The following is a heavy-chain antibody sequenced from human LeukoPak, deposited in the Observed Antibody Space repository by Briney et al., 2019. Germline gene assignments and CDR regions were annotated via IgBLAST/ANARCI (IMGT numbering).Heavy chain of an antibody. CDR3: ARFTGSGDDAFDI. V-gene: IGHV5-51*01. CDR1: GYSFTSYW. D-gene: IGHD3-10*01. CDR2: IYPGDSDT. Sequence: GESLKISCKGSGYSFTSYWIGWVRQMPGKGLEWMGVIYPGDSDTRYSPSFQGQVTISADKSISTAYLQSSSLKASDTAMYYCARFTGSGDDAFDIWGQGTMVTVSS. J-gene: IGHJ3*02.